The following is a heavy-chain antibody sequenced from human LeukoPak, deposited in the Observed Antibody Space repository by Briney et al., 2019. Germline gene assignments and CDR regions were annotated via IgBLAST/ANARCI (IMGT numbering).Heavy chain of an antibody. V-gene: IGHV3-66*01. J-gene: IGHJ4*02. CDR3: ARGSYYYDSGGYFYFDY. CDR1: GFTVSSNY. Sequence: GGSLRLSCAASGFTVSSNYMSWVRQAPGKGLEWVSVIYSGGSTYYADSVKGRFTISRDNSKNTLYLQMNSLRAEDTAVYYCARGSYYYDSGGYFYFDYWGQGTLVTVSS. CDR2: IYSGGST. D-gene: IGHD3-22*01.